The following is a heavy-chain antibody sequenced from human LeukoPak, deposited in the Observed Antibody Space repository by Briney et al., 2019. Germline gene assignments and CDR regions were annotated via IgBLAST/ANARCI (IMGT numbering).Heavy chain of an antibody. CDR3: AREVSGSYSIDAFDI. D-gene: IGHD1-26*01. CDR1: GGSISSSSYY. Sequence: SETLSLTCTVSGGSISSSSYYWGWIRQPPGKGLEWIGSIYYSGSTYYNPSLKSRVTISVDTSKNQFSLKLSSVTAADTAVYYCAREVSGSYSIDAFDIWGQGTMVTVSS. J-gene: IGHJ3*02. V-gene: IGHV4-39*07. CDR2: IYYSGST.